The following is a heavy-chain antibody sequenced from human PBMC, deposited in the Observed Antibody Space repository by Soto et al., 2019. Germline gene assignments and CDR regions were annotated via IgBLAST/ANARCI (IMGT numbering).Heavy chain of an antibody. J-gene: IGHJ6*02. CDR3: ASKPPDLYGMDV. CDR2: IYYSGST. V-gene: IGHV4-31*03. CDR1: GGSISSGGYY. Sequence: LSLTCTVSGGSISSGGYYWSWIRQHPGKGLEWIGYIYYSGSTYYNPSLKSRVTISVDTSKNQFSLKLSSATAADTAVYYCASKPPDLYGMDVWGQGTTVTVSS.